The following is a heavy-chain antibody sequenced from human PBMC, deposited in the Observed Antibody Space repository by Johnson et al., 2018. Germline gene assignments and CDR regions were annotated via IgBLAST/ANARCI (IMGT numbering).Heavy chain of an antibody. Sequence: VQLQESGGGLVQPGGSLKLSCAASGFTFSGSAMHWVRQASGKGLEWVGRIRSKANSYATAYAASVTGRFTISRDDSKNTAYLQMNSLKTEDTAVYYCTRLTNYGTNGVCYFRYYSGMDVWGQGTTVTVSS. J-gene: IGHJ6*02. CDR3: TRLTNYGTNGVCYFRYYSGMDV. CDR1: GFTFSGSA. V-gene: IGHV3-73*02. CDR2: IRSKANSYAT. D-gene: IGHD2-8*01.